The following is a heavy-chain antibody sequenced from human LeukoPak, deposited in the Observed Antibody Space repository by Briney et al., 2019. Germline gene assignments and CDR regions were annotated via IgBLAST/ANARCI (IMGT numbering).Heavy chain of an antibody. Sequence: ASVKVSCKASGYTFTGYYMHWVRQAPGQGLEWMGWINPNSGGTNYAQKFQGRVTMTRDTSISTAYMELSRLRSDDTAVYYCAREDYGSGSYYNLPRWFDPWGQGTLVTVSS. CDR1: GYTFTGYY. V-gene: IGHV1-2*02. CDR2: INPNSGGT. D-gene: IGHD3-10*01. J-gene: IGHJ5*02. CDR3: AREDYGSGSYYNLPRWFDP.